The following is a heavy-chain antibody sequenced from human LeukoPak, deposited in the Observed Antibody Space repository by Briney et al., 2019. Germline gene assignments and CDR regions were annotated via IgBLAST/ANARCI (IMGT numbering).Heavy chain of an antibody. CDR2: INPNSGGT. J-gene: IGHJ4*02. D-gene: IGHD6-19*01. CDR1: GYTFTGYY. CDR3: ARGGGYSSGIDY. Sequence: GASVKVYCKASGYTFTGYYMHWVRQAPGQGLEWMGRINPNSGGTNYAQKFQGRVTMTRDTPISTAYMELSRLRSDDTAVYYCARGGGYSSGIDYWGQATLVTVSS. V-gene: IGHV1-2*06.